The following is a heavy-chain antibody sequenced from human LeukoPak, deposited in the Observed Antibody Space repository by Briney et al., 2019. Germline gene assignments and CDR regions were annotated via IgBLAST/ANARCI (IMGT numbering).Heavy chain of an antibody. CDR2: IYSGGST. Sequence: KPGGSLRLSCAASGFTLSNAWMHWVRQAPGKGLEWVSVIYSGGSTYYADSVKGRFTISRDNSKNTLYLQMNSLRAEDTAVYYCARDWPNLHYWGQGTLVTVSS. CDR3: ARDWPNLHY. J-gene: IGHJ4*02. V-gene: IGHV3-53*01. CDR1: GFTLSNAW.